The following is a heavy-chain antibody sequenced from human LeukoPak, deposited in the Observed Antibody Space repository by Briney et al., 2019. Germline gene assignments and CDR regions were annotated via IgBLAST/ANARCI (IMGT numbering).Heavy chain of an antibody. J-gene: IGHJ5*02. CDR3: ARIATRTFLTYYDFWSGYYGVPFDP. CDR1: GYTFTSYD. D-gene: IGHD3-3*01. V-gene: IGHV1-8*01. Sequence: ASVKVSCKASGYTFTSYDINWVRQATGQGLEWMGWMNPNSGNTGYARKFQGRVTMTRNTSISTAYMELSSLRSEDTAVYYCARIATRTFLTYYDFWSGYYGVPFDPWGQGTLVTVSS. CDR2: MNPNSGNT.